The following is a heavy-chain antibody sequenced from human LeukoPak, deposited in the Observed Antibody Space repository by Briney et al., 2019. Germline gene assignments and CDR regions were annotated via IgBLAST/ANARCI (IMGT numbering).Heavy chain of an antibody. CDR2: VFTSGST. Sequence: SETLSLTCTVSSGSISNFHWTWIRQPAGKGLEWIGRVFTSGSTNYNPSLKSRVTMSVDTYKNQFSLKLSSVTAADTAVYYCARGAALYYYGSGELYYYYYMDVWGKGTTVTVSS. J-gene: IGHJ6*03. CDR3: ARGAALYYYGSGELYYYYYMDV. V-gene: IGHV4-4*07. CDR1: SGSISNFH. D-gene: IGHD3-10*01.